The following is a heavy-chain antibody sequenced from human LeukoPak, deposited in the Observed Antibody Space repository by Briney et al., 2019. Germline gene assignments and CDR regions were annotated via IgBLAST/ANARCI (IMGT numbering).Heavy chain of an antibody. CDR2: ISYDGSNK. Sequence: GGSLRLSCAASGFTFSSYAMHWVRQAPGKGLEWVAVISYDGSNKYYADSVKGRFTISRDNSKNTLYLQMNSLRAEDTAVYYCARVGTGYYYDSSGYYHWGQGTLVTVSS. V-gene: IGHV3-30-3*01. CDR3: ARVGTGYYYDSSGYYH. J-gene: IGHJ5*02. CDR1: GFTFSSYA. D-gene: IGHD3-22*01.